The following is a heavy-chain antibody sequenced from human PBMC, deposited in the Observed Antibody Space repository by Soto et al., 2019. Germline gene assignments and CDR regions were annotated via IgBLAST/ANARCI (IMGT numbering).Heavy chain of an antibody. CDR3: ARGNPAMYCANCHFDY. Sequence: ESGGGLVKPGGSLRLSCAASGFTFTDFHMAWIRRAPGKGLEWVSNIIQSGGYEFYADSVKGRFTVSRDNAKNEVYLQMNSPRVQDTAVHHCARGNPAMYCANCHFDYWGQGSLVTVSS. J-gene: IGHJ4*02. D-gene: IGHD2-8*02. CDR2: IIQSGGYE. V-gene: IGHV3-11*01. CDR1: GFTFTDFH.